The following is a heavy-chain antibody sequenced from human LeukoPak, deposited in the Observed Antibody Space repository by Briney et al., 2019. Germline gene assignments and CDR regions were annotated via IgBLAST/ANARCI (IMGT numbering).Heavy chain of an antibody. V-gene: IGHV3-48*01. J-gene: IGHJ3*02. Sequence: GGSLRLSCAASGFTFSSYSMNWVRQAPGKGLEWVSYISSSSSTIYCADSVKGRFTISRDNAKNSLYLQMNSLRAEDTAAYYCARDKDYSTGYDAFDIWGQGTMVTVSS. CDR1: GFTFSSYS. D-gene: IGHD4-11*01. CDR3: ARDKDYSTGYDAFDI. CDR2: ISSSSSTI.